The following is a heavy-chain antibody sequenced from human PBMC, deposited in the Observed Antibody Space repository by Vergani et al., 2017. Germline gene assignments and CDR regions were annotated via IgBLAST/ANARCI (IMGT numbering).Heavy chain of an antibody. Sequence: QVQLVQSGAEVKKPGSSVKVSCKASGATFRSNTISWVRQVPGQGLEWMGRIIPVLGKTKYAQDFQGRLTITADESTSTAYMELSSLRSEDTAVYYCARVRPRYCSSTSCAYDAFDIWGQGTMVTVSS. CDR1: GATFRSNT. CDR3: ARVRPRYCSSTSCAYDAFDI. D-gene: IGHD2-2*01. CDR2: IIPVLGKT. V-gene: IGHV1-69*08. J-gene: IGHJ3*02.